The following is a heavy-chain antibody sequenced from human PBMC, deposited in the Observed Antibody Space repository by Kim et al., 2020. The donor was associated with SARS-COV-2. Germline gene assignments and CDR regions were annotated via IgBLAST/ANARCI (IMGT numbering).Heavy chain of an antibody. CDR3: RGGRPYGMDV. D-gene: IGHD2-15*01. CDR2: TI. J-gene: IGHJ6*02. Sequence: TIYYADSVKGRFTISRDNAKNSLYLQMNSLRAEDTAVYYCRGGRPYGMDVWGQGTTVTVSS. V-gene: IGHV3-11*01.